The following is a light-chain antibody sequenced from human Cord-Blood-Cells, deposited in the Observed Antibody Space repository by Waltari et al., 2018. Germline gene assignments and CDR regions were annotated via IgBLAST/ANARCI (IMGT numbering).Light chain of an antibody. Sequence: AIQMTQSPSSLSASVGDRVTITCRASQGIRNDLGWYQQKPGKAPKLLIYATSSLQSGVPPRFSGSGSGTDFTLTISSLQPEDFATYYCLQDYNYPYTFGQGTELEIK. CDR1: QGIRND. V-gene: IGKV1-6*01. CDR2: ATS. CDR3: LQDYNYPYT. J-gene: IGKJ2*01.